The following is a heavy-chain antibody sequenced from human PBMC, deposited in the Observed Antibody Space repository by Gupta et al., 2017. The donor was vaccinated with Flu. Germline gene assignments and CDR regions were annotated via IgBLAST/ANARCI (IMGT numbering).Heavy chain of an antibody. V-gene: IGHV1-46*02. CDR3: ACSSAIRREYASGYVDN. J-gene: IGHJ4*02. CDR1: GYTLQHYY. Sequence: QVQLVLSWAEVQKPRASVKLSCQASGYTLQHYYVHWVRQAPGQGLAWMGMINPYVESTRWEREYQGRVAMTGDTDSSTDIMELSRQMYEETAVYYGACSSAIRREYASGYVDNWGQGTLVTVSS. D-gene: IGHD3-22*01. CDR2: INPYVEST.